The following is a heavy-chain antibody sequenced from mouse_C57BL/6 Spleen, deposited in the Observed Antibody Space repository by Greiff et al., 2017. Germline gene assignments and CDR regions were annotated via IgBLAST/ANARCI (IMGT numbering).Heavy chain of an antibody. CDR1: GYTFTDYN. J-gene: IGHJ4*01. Sequence: VHVKQSGPELVKPGASVKIPCKASGYTFTDYNMDWVKQSHGKSLEWIGDINPNNGGTIYNQKFKGKATLTVDKSSSTAYMELRSLTSEDTAVYYCARRYYGSSPYAMDYWGQGTSVTVSS. CDR3: ARRYYGSSPYAMDY. D-gene: IGHD1-1*01. V-gene: IGHV1-18*01. CDR2: INPNNGGT.